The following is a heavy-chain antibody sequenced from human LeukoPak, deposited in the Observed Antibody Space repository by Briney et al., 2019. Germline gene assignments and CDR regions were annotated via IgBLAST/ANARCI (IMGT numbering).Heavy chain of an antibody. J-gene: IGHJ4*02. V-gene: IGHV3-21*01. CDR3: ARAIVGATSFDY. D-gene: IGHD1-26*01. CDR1: GFTFSSDS. CDR2: ISSSSSYI. Sequence: GGSLRLSCAASGFTFSSDSMNWVRQAPGKGLEWVSSISSSSSYIYYADSVKGRFTISRDNAKNSLYLQMNSLRAEDTAVYYCARAIVGATSFDYWGQGTLVTVSS.